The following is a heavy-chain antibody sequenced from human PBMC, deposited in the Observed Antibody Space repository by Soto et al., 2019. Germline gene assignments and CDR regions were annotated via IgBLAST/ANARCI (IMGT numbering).Heavy chain of an antibody. D-gene: IGHD5-12*01. CDR1: GFTFSSYG. Sequence: GGSLRLSCAASGFTFSSYGMHWVRQAPGKGLEWVAVISYDGSNKYYADSVKGRFTISRDNSKNTLYLQMNSLRAEDTAVYYCAKGDIVATKSPDYYYYGMDVWGQGTTVTVSS. V-gene: IGHV3-30*18. CDR3: AKGDIVATKSPDYYYYGMDV. CDR2: ISYDGSNK. J-gene: IGHJ6*02.